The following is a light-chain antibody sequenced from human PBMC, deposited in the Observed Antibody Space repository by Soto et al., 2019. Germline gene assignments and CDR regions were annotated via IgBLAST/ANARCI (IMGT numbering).Light chain of an antibody. CDR1: SSDVGSYNR. V-gene: IGLV2-18*02. Sequence: QSALTQPPSVSGSPGQSVTISCTGTSSDVGSYNRVSWYQQPPGTAPKLMIYEVSNRPSGVPDRVSGSKSGNTASLTISGLQAEDDADYYCSSYTSSSTYVVFGGGTKVTVL. CDR2: EVS. J-gene: IGLJ2*01. CDR3: SSYTSSSTYVV.